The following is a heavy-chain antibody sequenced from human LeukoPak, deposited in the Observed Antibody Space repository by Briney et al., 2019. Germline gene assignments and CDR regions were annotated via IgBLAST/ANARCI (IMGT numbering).Heavy chain of an antibody. CDR1: GGSISSYY. V-gene: IGHV4-59*01. D-gene: IGHD3-10*01. CDR3: AGAGVYYGSGSYYLSFDY. Sequence: SETLSLTCTVSGGSISSYYWSWIRQPPGKGLEWIGYIYYSGSTNYNPSLKSRVTISVDTSKNQFSLKLSSVTAADTAVYYCAGAGVYYGSGSYYLSFDYWGQGTLVTVSS. CDR2: IYYSGST. J-gene: IGHJ4*02.